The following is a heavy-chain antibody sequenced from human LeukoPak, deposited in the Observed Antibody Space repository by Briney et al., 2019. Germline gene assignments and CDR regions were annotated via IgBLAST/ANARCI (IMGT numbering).Heavy chain of an antibody. CDR3: ARGYSSSWYLVYYYYMDV. Sequence: ASVKVSCKASGYTFTDDYVHWVRQAPGQGLEWMGWINPNSGVTNYAQKFQGRVTMTRDTSISTAYMELSRLRSDDTAVYYCARGYSSSWYLVYYYYMDVWGKGTTVTISS. J-gene: IGHJ6*03. CDR2: INPNSGVT. CDR1: GYTFTDDY. V-gene: IGHV1-2*02. D-gene: IGHD6-13*01.